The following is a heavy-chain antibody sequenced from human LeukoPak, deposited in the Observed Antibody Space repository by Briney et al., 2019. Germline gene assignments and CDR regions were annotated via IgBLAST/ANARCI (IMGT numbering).Heavy chain of an antibody. CDR2: ISYDGSNK. CDR1: GFTFSSYA. D-gene: IGHD3-3*01. V-gene: IGHV3-30-3*01. CDR3: ARDRTIFGVAPSDY. J-gene: IGHJ4*02. Sequence: GGSLRLSCAASGFTFSSYAMHWVRQAPGKGLEWVAVISYDGSNKYYADSVKGRFTTSRDNSKNTLYLQMNSLRAEDTAVYYCARDRTIFGVAPSDYWGQGTLVTVSS.